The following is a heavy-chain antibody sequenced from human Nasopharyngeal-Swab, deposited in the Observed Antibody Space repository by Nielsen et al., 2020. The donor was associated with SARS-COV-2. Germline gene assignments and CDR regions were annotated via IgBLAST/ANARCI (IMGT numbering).Heavy chain of an antibody. CDR3: ETSIGTFDY. CDR2: IDPDDSDT. J-gene: IGHJ4*02. Sequence: GASLKISCKASGYRFTNYWITWVRQMPGKGLEWMGTIDPDDSDTRYSPSFQGHVTMSADKSISTAYLQWRSLKASDTATFYCETSIGTFDYWGQGTLVSVSS. CDR1: GYRFTNYW. D-gene: IGHD1-7*01. V-gene: IGHV5-51*01.